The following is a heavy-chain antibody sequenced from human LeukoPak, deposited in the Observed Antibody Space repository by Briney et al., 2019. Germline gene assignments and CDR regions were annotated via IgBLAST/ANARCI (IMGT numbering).Heavy chain of an antibody. V-gene: IGHV3-23*01. CDR2: TSSSDDGK. D-gene: IGHD3-16*01. Sequence: GGSLRLSCTVSGFSLSSYAMSWVRRAPGKGLEWVSATSSSDDGKYYADSVRGRFTISRDNAKNSLYLQMNSLRVEDTAVYYCARGWVYWGQGTLVIVSS. CDR1: GFSLSSYA. CDR3: ARGWVY. J-gene: IGHJ4*02.